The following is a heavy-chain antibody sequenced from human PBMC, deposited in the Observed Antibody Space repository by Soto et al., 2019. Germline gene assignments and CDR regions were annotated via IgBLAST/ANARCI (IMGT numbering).Heavy chain of an antibody. V-gene: IGHV5-10-1*01. CDR3: ARGVRPIVPDAITTAYAIDV. D-gene: IGHD2-2*02. J-gene: IGHJ6*02. CDR1: GYSFTSYW. CDR2: IDPSDSYT. Sequence: GESLKISCQGSGYSFTSYWISWVRQMPGKGLEWMGKIDPSDSYTNYSPSFQGHVTISADKSISTAYLQWSSLKASDTAMYYCARGVRPIVPDAITTAYAIDVWGQGTTVTVSS.